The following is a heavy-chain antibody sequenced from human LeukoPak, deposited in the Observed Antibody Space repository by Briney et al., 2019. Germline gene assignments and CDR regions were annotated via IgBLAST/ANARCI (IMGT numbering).Heavy chain of an antibody. CDR2: IKQDGSEK. CDR3: ARVLVGATMGYYYYYMDV. Sequence: GGSLRLSCAASGFTFSSYWMTWVRQAPGKGLEWVANIKQDGSEKDYVDSVKGRFTISRDNAKNSLYLQMNSLRAEDTAVYYCARVLVGATMGYYYYYMDVWGKGTTVTISS. D-gene: IGHD1-26*01. J-gene: IGHJ6*03. CDR1: GFTFSSYW. V-gene: IGHV3-7*03.